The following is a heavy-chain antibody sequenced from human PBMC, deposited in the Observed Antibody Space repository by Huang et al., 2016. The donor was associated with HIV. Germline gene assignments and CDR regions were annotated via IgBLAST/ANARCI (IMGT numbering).Heavy chain of an antibody. CDR2: IHSDGNT. J-gene: IGHJ4*02. V-gene: IGHV4-4*07. Sequence: QVYLHESGPGRVKPSDTLSLTCIFSGDPMTGFYWSWIRQSVAKGLEWVGHIHSDGNTHFSPTLRSRIAMSIHPTKNQFALALNSMTAADAAVYYCARDNAYRGFFDFWGQGVLVTVPS. D-gene: IGHD4-4*01. CDR3: ARDNAYRGFFDF. CDR1: GDPMTGFY.